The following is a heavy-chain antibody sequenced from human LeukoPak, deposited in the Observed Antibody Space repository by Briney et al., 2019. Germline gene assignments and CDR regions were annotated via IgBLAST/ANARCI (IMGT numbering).Heavy chain of an antibody. CDR1: GGSISSYY. D-gene: IGHD4-11*01. Sequence: SETLSLTCTVSGGSISSYYWSWIRQPPGKGLEWIGYIYYSGSTNYNPSLKSRVTISVDTSKNQFSLNPSSVTAADTAVYYCARGPDYSNYIYYYGMDVWGQGTTVTVSS. CDR2: IYYSGST. V-gene: IGHV4-59*01. CDR3: ARGPDYSNYIYYYGMDV. J-gene: IGHJ6*02.